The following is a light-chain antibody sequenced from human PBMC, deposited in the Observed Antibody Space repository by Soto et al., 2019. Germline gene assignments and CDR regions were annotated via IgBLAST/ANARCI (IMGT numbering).Light chain of an antibody. CDR2: EVN. CDR3: CSSGGSPTYV. CDR1: SSNGGSYKL. J-gene: IGLJ1*01. Sequence: QSVLTQPASVAGSPGQWITISCTGTSSNGGSYKLVSWYQQNPGKAPKIMIFEVNKRPSGVSNRFSGSKSGNTASLTSSGLKVEDEADYYCCSSGGSPTYVFGTGTKLTVL. V-gene: IGLV2-23*02.